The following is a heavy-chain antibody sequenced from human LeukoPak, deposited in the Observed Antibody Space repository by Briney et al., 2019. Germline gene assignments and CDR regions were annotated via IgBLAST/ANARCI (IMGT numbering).Heavy chain of an antibody. D-gene: IGHD3-10*01. CDR1: GGSFSGYY. J-gene: IGHJ4*02. V-gene: IGHV4-34*01. CDR3: ARGRRPAGFSARYYFDS. CDR2: INHSGST. Sequence: SETLSLTCAVYGGSFSGYYWSWIRQPPGKGLEWIGEINHSGSTDYNPSLKSRVTISLDMSKNQFSLKMTSVTAADTAVYFCARGRRPAGFSARYYFDSWGQGTLVPVSS.